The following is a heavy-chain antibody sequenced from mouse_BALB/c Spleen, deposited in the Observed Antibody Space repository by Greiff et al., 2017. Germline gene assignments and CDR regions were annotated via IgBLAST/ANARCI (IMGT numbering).Heavy chain of an antibody. CDR2: IRLKSNNYAT. V-gene: IGHV6-6*02. CDR3: TPLRLREALYYFDY. CDR1: GFTFSNYW. D-gene: IGHD2-2*01. J-gene: IGHJ2*01. Sequence: EVQLQESGGGLVQPGGSMKLSCVASGFTFSNYWMNWVRQSPEKGLEWVAEIRLKSNNYATHYAESVKGRFTISRDDSKSSVYLQMNNLRAEDTGIYYCTPLRLREALYYFDYWGQGTTLTVSS.